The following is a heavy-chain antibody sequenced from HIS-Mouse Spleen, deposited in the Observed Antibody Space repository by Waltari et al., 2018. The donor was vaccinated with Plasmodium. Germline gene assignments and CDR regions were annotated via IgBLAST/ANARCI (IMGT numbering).Heavy chain of an antibody. CDR2: INPNRGGT. Sequence: QLPMVPSGSVVTQTGASVKASWQASGYTFNGYYMQWVRQAPGKGLEWMGWINPNRGGTNYAQKFQGRVTMTRDTSISAAYMERSRLKSDDTAVYYCARLDPHSSSWYRYFQHWGQGTLVTVSS. J-gene: IGHJ1*01. CDR1: GYTFNGYY. V-gene: IGHV1-2*02. CDR3: ARLDPHSSSWYRYFQH. D-gene: IGHD6-13*01.